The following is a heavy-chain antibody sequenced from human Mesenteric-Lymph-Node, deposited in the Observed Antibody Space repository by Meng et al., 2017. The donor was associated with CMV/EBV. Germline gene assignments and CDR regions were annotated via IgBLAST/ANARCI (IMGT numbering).Heavy chain of an antibody. CDR3: ARLDTWFDS. Sequence: SLPCTVSGGSISNNSWWGWVRPSPGQELEWIGEIYHSGSAGYNPSLKSRVTMSVDKSKNQFFLRLTSVTAADTAVYYCARLDTWFDSWGQGTLVTVSS. CDR2: IYHSGSA. D-gene: IGHD3/OR15-3a*01. CDR1: GGSISNNSW. V-gene: IGHV4-4*02. J-gene: IGHJ5*01.